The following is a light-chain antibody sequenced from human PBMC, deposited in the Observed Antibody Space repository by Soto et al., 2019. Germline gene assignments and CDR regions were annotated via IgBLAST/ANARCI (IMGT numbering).Light chain of an antibody. CDR3: SSYTSSGTWV. J-gene: IGLJ3*02. CDR1: SSDVGSNNR. CDR2: QVS. Sequence: QSVLTQPPSVSGSPGQSVTISCTGTSSDVGSNNRVSWYQQPPGTAPKLMICQVSNRHSGVPDRFSGSKSGNTASLTISGLQAEDEADYYCSSYTSSGTWVFGGGTKVTVL. V-gene: IGLV2-18*02.